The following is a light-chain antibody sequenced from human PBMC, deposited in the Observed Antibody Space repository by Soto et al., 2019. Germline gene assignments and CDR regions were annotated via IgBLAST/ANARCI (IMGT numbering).Light chain of an antibody. J-gene: IGKJ4*01. V-gene: IGKV3-15*01. Sequence: EIVMTQSPATLSMSPGGRATLSCRASQSVSSNLAWYQQKPGQAPRLLIYGASTRATGFPARFSGSGSGTEFTLTISSLQSEDFAVYYCQQYYNIPLTFGGGTKVEIK. CDR3: QQYYNIPLT. CDR1: QSVSSN. CDR2: GAS.